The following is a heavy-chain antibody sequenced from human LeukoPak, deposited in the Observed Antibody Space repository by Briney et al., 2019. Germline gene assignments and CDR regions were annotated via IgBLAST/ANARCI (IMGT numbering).Heavy chain of an antibody. CDR1: GGSISSYY. CDR2: IYYSGST. Sequence: SETLSLTCTVSGGSISSYYWSWIRQPPGKGLEWIGYIYYSGSTNYNPSLKSRVTISVDTSKNQFSLKLSSVTAADTAVYYCARGGTRGNYFDYWGQGTLVTVSS. CDR3: ARGGTRGNYFDY. J-gene: IGHJ4*02. V-gene: IGHV4-59*01. D-gene: IGHD3-16*01.